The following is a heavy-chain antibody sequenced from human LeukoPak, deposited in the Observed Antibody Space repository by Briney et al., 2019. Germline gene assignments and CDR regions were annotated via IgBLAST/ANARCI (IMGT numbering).Heavy chain of an antibody. D-gene: IGHD3-10*01. CDR3: VRDSDDYYWALDF. CDR2: TYYRSRWGN. V-gene: IGHV6-1*01. CDR1: GDSVSNNIAT. Sequence: SQTLSLTCAISGDSVSNNIATWNWVRQSSSRGLEWLVRTYYRSRWGNDYAISVKGRITINPDTSRNQFSLQLNSVTPEDTAVYYCVRDSDDYYWALDFWGQGTPVTVSS. J-gene: IGHJ4*02.